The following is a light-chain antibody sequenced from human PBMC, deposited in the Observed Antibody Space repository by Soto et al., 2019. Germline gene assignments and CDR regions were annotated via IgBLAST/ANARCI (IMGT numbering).Light chain of an antibody. V-gene: IGLV1-44*01. CDR3: AVWDDSLKGWA. CDR1: SSNIGSNT. Sequence: QSVLTQPPSASGTPGQRVTISCSGSSSNIGSNTVTWYQQLPGTAPKLLMYSNSQRPSGVPDRFFGSRSGTSASLAISGLQSEDEADYHCAVWDDSLKGWAFGGGTKVTVL. J-gene: IGLJ3*02. CDR2: SNS.